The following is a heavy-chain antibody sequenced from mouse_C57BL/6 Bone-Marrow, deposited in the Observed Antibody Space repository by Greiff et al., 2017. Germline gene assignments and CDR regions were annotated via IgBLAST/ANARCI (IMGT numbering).Heavy chain of an antibody. J-gene: IGHJ1*03. CDR3: ARVKFITTVVATEYFDV. D-gene: IGHD1-1*01. CDR2: IYPGSGST. V-gene: IGHV1-55*01. CDR1: GYTFTSYW. Sequence: VQLQQPGAELVKPGASVKMSCKASGYTFTSYWITWVKQRPGQGLEWIGDIYPGSGSTNYNEKFKSKATLTVDTSSSTAYMQLSSLTSEDSAVYYCARVKFITTVVATEYFDVWGTGTTVTVSS.